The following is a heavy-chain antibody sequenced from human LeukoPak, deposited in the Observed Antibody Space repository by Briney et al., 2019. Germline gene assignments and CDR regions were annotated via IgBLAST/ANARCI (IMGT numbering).Heavy chain of an antibody. CDR2: IIPIFGTA. D-gene: IGHD6-13*01. Sequence: SVKVSCKASGGTFSSYAISWVRQAPGQGLEWMGGIIPIFGTANYAQKLQGRVTITADESTSTAYMELSSLRSEDTAVYYCARGDSSSWDDRDYYYYYMDVWGKGTTVTVSS. V-gene: IGHV1-69*13. CDR1: GGTFSSYA. J-gene: IGHJ6*03. CDR3: ARGDSSSWDDRDYYYYYMDV.